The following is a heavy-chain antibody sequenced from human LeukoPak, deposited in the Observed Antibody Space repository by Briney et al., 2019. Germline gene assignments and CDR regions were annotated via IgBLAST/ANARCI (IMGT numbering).Heavy chain of an antibody. V-gene: IGHV1-18*01. Sequence: ASVKVSCKASGYTFTSYDINWVRQATGQGLEWMGWMNPNSGNTNYAQKLQGRVTMTTDTSTSTAYMELRSLRSDDTAVYYCARVWNPDNWFDPWGQGTLVTVSS. CDR1: GYTFTSYD. CDR2: MNPNSGNT. CDR3: ARVWNPDNWFDP. D-gene: IGHD1-1*01. J-gene: IGHJ5*02.